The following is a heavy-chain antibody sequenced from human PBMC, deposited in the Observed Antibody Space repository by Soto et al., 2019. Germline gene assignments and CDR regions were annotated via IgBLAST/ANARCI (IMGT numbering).Heavy chain of an antibody. D-gene: IGHD1-26*01. J-gene: IGHJ6*02. CDR1: GYTFASYD. Sequence: QVQLVQSGAEVKKPGASVRVSCKASGYTFASYDINWVRQAAGQGPEWMGWMNGNSGNTGYAQKFQGRVTMTRDSSLSTASMEMRSMRSEDTAVYFCARSPRRVTVYRVATPTYDYAMDVWCQGTRVTVSS. CDR2: MNGNSGNT. CDR3: ARSPRRVTVYRVATPTYDYAMDV. V-gene: IGHV1-8*01.